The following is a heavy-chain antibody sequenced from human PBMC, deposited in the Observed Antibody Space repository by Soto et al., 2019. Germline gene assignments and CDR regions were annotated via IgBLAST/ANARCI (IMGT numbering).Heavy chain of an antibody. Sequence: GGSLRLSCAASGFIFSSYGMHWVRQAPGKGLEWVAVIWYDGSNRYYADSVKGRFTISRDNSKNTLYLQMNSLRAEDTAVYYCGRRLYGDFAVDYWGKGTRVTVSS. CDR1: GFIFSSYG. CDR3: GRRLYGDFAVDY. CDR2: IWYDGSNR. D-gene: IGHD2-21*02. V-gene: IGHV3-33*01. J-gene: IGHJ4*02.